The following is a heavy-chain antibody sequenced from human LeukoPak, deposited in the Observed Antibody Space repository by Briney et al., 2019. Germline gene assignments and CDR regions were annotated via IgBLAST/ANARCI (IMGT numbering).Heavy chain of an antibody. V-gene: IGHV1-69*05. D-gene: IGHD2/OR15-2a*01. CDR2: ITPIFGTA. CDR3: ARFLEYWFDP. Sequence: SVKVSCKASGGTFSSYAISWVRQAPGQGLEWMGGITPIFGTANYAQKFQGRVTITTDESTSTAYMELSSLRSEDTAVYYCARFLEYWFDPWGQGTLVTVSS. CDR1: GGTFSSYA. J-gene: IGHJ5*02.